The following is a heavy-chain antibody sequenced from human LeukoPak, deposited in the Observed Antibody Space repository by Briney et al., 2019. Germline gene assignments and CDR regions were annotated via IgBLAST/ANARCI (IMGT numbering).Heavy chain of an antibody. D-gene: IGHD6-19*01. CDR1: GFTFSTYG. CDR3: AKDSSGWYFDY. V-gene: IGHV3-30*02. J-gene: IGHJ4*02. CDR2: IRYDGSNK. Sequence: GGSLRLSCAASGFTFSTYGMHWVRQAPGKGLEWVAFIRYDGSNKYYADSVKGRFTISRDNSKNTLYLRMNSLRAEDTAVYYCAKDSSGWYFDYWGQGTLVTVSS.